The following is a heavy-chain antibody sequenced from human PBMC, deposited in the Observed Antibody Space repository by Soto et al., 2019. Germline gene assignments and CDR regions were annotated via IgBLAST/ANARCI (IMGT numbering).Heavy chain of an antibody. CDR2: ISSGSSTI. D-gene: IGHD6-19*01. CDR1: GFTFSSHS. Sequence: EVQLVESGGGLVQPGGSLRLSCAASGFTFSSHSMNWVRQAPGKGLEWVSYISSGSSTIYYADSVKGRFTISRDNAKNSLYLQMNSLRAEDTALYYCARDPARAVADTDNWGQGTLVTVSS. J-gene: IGHJ4*02. CDR3: ARDPARAVADTDN. V-gene: IGHV3-48*01.